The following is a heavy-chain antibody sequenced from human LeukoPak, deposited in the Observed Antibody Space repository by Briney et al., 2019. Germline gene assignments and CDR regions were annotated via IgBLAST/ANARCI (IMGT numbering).Heavy chain of an antibody. Sequence: PGGSLRLSCAASGFTFSNYAMHWVRQAPGKGPEWVAVISYDESNKYYADSVKGRFTISRDNSKNTLYLQMNSLREEDTAVFYCARKAPVVPAAMGPFDYWGQGTLVTVSS. J-gene: IGHJ4*02. D-gene: IGHD2-2*01. CDR2: ISYDESNK. CDR1: GFTFSNYA. CDR3: ARKAPVVPAAMGPFDY. V-gene: IGHV3-30-3*01.